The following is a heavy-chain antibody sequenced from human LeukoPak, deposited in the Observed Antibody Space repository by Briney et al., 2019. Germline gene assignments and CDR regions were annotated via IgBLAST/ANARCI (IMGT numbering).Heavy chain of an antibody. J-gene: IGHJ3*02. Sequence: SETLSLTCAVYGGSFSGYYWSWIRQPPGKGLEWIGEINHSGSTNYNPSLKSRVTISVDTSKNQFSLKLSSVTAADTAVYYCAGARGRGIEDAFDIWGQGTMVTVSS. CDR3: AGARGRGIEDAFDI. V-gene: IGHV4-34*01. D-gene: IGHD6-13*01. CDR1: GGSFSGYY. CDR2: INHSGST.